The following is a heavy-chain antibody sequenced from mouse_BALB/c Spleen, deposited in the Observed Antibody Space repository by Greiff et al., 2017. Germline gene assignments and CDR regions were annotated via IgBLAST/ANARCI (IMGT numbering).Heavy chain of an antibody. V-gene: IGHV2-6-7*01. CDR3: AREGNAMDY. CDR2: IWGDGST. CDR1: GFSLTGYG. Sequence: QVQLKESGPGLVAPSQSLSITCTVSGFSLTGYGVNWVRQPPGKGLEWLGMIWGDGSTDYNSAPKSRLSISKDNSKSQVFLKMNSLQTDDTATYYCAREGNAMDYWGQGTSVTVSS. J-gene: IGHJ4*01.